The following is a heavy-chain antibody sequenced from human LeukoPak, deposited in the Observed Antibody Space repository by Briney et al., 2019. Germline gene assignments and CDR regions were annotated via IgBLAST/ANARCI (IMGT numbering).Heavy chain of an antibody. CDR1: GFTFSSYG. Sequence: GGSLRLSCAASGFTFSSYGMHWVRQAPGKGLEWVAVIWYDGSNKYYADSVKGRFTISRDNAKNSLYLQMNSLRAEDTAVYYCARVLMATTYYYYGMDVWGQGTTVTVSS. V-gene: IGHV3-33*01. CDR3: ARVLMATTYYYYGMDV. J-gene: IGHJ6*02. D-gene: IGHD5-24*01. CDR2: IWYDGSNK.